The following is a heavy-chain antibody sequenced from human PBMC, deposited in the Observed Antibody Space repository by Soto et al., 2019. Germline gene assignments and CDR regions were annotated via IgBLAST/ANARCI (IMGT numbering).Heavy chain of an antibody. J-gene: IGHJ4*02. CDR3: ARSPWLLISYYFDS. Sequence: SETLTLTCAATGVSFSSYAYYWVCMRQPPGQGLEWIVSILRTGSIYSNPALESRVTISVDTSKNQFSLQLSSVTAADKAVYCCARSPWLLISYYFDSWGQGTLVTVSS. CDR2: ILRTGSI. CDR1: GVSFSSYAYY. D-gene: IGHD1-26*01. V-gene: IGHV4-39*01.